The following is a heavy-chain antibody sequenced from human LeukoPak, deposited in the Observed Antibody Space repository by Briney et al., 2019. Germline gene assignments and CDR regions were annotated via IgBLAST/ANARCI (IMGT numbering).Heavy chain of an antibody. CDR1: GGSFSSSSYY. CDR3: ASFVDTAMPHYYYYYMDV. V-gene: IGHV4-39*01. J-gene: IGHJ6*03. Sequence: SETLSLTRAVYGGSFSSSSYYWGWIRQPPGKGLEWIGSIYYSGSTYYNPSLKSRVTISVDTSKNQFSLKLSSVTAADTAVYYCASFVDTAMPHYYYYYMDVWGKGTTVTVSS. D-gene: IGHD5-18*01. CDR2: IYYSGST.